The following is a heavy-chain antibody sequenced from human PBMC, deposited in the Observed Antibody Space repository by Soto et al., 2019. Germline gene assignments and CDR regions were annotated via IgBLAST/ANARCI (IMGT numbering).Heavy chain of an antibody. D-gene: IGHD6-19*01. CDR3: AKSLWDTSGWKTDY. CDR2: IYYSGSI. Sequence: QVQLQESGPGLVKPSETLSLTCTVSGDFISSLYWSWIRQPPGKGLEWIGYIYYSGSINYNPSLKSRVTISVDPSKNQFCLRLSSVTAADTAVYYCAKSLWDTSGWKTDYWGQGTLVTVSS. J-gene: IGHJ4*02. V-gene: IGHV4-59*01. CDR1: GDFISSLY.